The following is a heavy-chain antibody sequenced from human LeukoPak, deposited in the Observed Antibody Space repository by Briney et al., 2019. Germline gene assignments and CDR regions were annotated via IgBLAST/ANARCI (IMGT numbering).Heavy chain of an antibody. Sequence: PGGSLRLSCAASGFTFSSYDMHWVRQATGKGLEWVSAIGTAGDTYYPGSVKGRFTISRENAKNSFYLQMTSLRAGDTAVYCCARLGYDYDAFDIWGQGTMVTVSS. CDR2: IGTAGDT. CDR1: GFTFSSYD. CDR3: ARLGYDYDAFDI. J-gene: IGHJ3*02. V-gene: IGHV3-13*01. D-gene: IGHD5-12*01.